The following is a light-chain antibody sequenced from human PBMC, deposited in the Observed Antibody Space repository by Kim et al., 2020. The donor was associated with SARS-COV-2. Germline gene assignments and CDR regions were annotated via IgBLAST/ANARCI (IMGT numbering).Light chain of an antibody. Sequence: ATINCKSSQSVLYSSTNKNYLSWYQQKPGQPPKRLIYRASTRESGVPDRFSGSGSGTDFTLTISSLQAEDVAVYYCQQYYSTPLTFGGGTKVDIK. CDR2: RAS. J-gene: IGKJ4*01. CDR1: QSVLYSSTNKNY. V-gene: IGKV4-1*01. CDR3: QQYYSTPLT.